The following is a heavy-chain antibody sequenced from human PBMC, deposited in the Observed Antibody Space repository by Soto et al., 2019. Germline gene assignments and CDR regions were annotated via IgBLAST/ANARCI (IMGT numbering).Heavy chain of an antibody. CDR3: ATARFGELLNHYFDY. V-gene: IGHV1-24*01. D-gene: IGHD3-10*01. CDR1: GYTLTELS. J-gene: IGHJ4*02. Sequence: ASVKVSFKVSGYTLTELSMHWVRQAPGKGLEWMGGFDPEDGETIYAQKFQGRVTMTEDTSTDTAYMELSSLRSEDTAVYYCATARFGELLNHYFDYWGQGTLVTVSS. CDR2: FDPEDGET.